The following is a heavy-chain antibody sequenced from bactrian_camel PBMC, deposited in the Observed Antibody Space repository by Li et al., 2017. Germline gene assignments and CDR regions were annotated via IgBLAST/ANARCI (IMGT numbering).Heavy chain of an antibody. J-gene: IGHJ4*01. V-gene: IGHV3S53*01. CDR1: GATWSVAC. Sequence: HVQLVESGGGSVQAGGSLRLSCAASGATWSVACMGWFRQAPGKEREGVAVIWPGGRSIDFADSVKGRFTISRDNAKNTLYLQMNSLKPEDTAVYYCTADRPSFGLLCGIWSARYNYWGQGTQVTVS. CDR2: IWPGGRSI. CDR3: TADRPSFGLLCGIWSARYNY. D-gene: IGHD1*01.